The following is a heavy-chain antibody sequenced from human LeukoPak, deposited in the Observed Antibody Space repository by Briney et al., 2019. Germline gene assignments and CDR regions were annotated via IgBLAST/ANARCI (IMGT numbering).Heavy chain of an antibody. D-gene: IGHD1-14*01. CDR1: GFIFSSYG. Sequence: GGSLRLSCVAPGFIFSSYGMHWVRQAPGKGLEWVAFIRYDESNKYYADSVKGRFTISRDNSKNTLYLQMNSLRAEDTAVYYCAKGDKPGYWGQGTLITVSS. CDR3: AKGDKPGY. V-gene: IGHV3-30*02. CDR2: IRYDESNK. J-gene: IGHJ4*02.